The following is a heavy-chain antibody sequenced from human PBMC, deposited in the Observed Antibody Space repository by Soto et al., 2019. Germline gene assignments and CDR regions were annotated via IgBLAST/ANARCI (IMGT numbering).Heavy chain of an antibody. Sequence: ASVKVSCKASGYTFTSYGISWVRQAPGQGLEWMGWISAYNGNTNYAQKLQGRVTMTTDTSTSTAYMELRSLRSDDTAVDYYAREGFVVVVAAATATDLANGRGDYWG. CDR3: AREGFVVVVAAATATDLANGRGDY. D-gene: IGHD2-15*01. V-gene: IGHV1-18*01. CDR2: ISAYNGNT. CDR1: GYTFTSYG. J-gene: IGHJ4*01.